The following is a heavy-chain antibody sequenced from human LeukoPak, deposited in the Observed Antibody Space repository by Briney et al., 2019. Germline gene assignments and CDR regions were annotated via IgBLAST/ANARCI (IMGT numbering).Heavy chain of an antibody. CDR2: ISGGGGST. V-gene: IGHV3-23*01. CDR1: GFTFTSYS. D-gene: IGHD6-13*01. J-gene: IGHJ4*02. Sequence: RSGGSLRLSCAASGFTFTSYSMNWVRQAPGKGLEWVSTISGGGGSTYYADSVKGRFTISRDHSKNTLYLQMNSLRAEDTAVHYCAKGSAGGRPYYFDYWGQGTLVPVSS. CDR3: AKGSAGGRPYYFDY.